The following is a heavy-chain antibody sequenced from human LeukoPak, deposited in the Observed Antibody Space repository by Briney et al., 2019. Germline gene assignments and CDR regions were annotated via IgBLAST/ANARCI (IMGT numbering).Heavy chain of an antibody. CDR2: IYSGSRT. V-gene: IGHV3-66*01. J-gene: IGHJ4*02. CDR1: GFTFSTYS. CDR3: ATDPSRGYYDILTGYHPGFY. D-gene: IGHD3-9*01. Sequence: GGSLRLSCAASGFTFSTYSMSWVRQAPGKGLEWVSVIYSGSRTYYADSVKGRFTISRDNFKNTVYLQMNSLRAEDTAVYYCATDPSRGYYDILTGYHPGFYWGQGTLVTASS.